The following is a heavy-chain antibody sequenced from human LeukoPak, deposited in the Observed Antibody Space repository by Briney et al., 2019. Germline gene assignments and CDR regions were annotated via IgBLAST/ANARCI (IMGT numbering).Heavy chain of an antibody. D-gene: IGHD3-10*01. CDR3: ARHPGGGSGSPFDY. CDR2: IFPDDSDT. CDR1: GYNFPRHW. V-gene: IGHV5-51*01. J-gene: IGHJ4*02. Sequence: GESLKISCATSGYNFPRHWIGWVRQLPGKGLEYVGVIFPDDSDTRYSPSSEGHVTISADTSINTAYLQWSSLKASDTAMYYCARHPGGGSGSPFDYWGQGTLVTVSS.